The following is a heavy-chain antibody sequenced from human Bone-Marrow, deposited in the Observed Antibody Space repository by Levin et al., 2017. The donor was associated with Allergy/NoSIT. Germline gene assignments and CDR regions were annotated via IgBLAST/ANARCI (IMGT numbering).Heavy chain of an antibody. Sequence: RASVKVSCQASGYTFTSYDINWVRQATGQGLEWMGWMNPNSGNTGYAQKFQGRVTMTRNTAISTAYMELSSLKSEDTAVYYCAVGKTNDDFWSGYPNWFDSWGQGTLVTVSS. CDR1: GYTFTSYD. CDR3: AVGKTNDDFWSGYPNWFDS. D-gene: IGHD3-3*01. V-gene: IGHV1-8*01. CDR2: MNPNSGNT. J-gene: IGHJ5*01.